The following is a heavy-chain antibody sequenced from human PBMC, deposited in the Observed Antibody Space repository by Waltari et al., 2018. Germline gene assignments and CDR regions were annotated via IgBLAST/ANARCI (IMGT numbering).Heavy chain of an antibody. CDR3: ARDYCDRTNCHGMDV. Sequence: QVQLVESGGGVVQPGRSLRPSCAASEFTSSSYAMPWVRQAPGKGLEWVAVISYNARNIYYVDSVKGRFTISRDNSKKTLFLQMNSLRAEDTAIYYCARDYCDRTNCHGMDVWGQGTAVTVSS. CDR1: EFTSSSYA. CDR2: ISYNARNI. J-gene: IGHJ6*02. V-gene: IGHV3-30*04. D-gene: IGHD3-22*01.